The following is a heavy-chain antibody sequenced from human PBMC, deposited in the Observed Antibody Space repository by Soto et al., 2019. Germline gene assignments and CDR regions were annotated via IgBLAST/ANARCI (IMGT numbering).Heavy chain of an antibody. J-gene: IGHJ5*02. CDR2: LNTYGNT. V-gene: IGHV4-4*07. CDR3: GRESGETWDYEAS. Sequence: ETLSLTCTVSGGSISSYRWSWIRQPAGKGLEWIGRLNTYGNTHYNPSLKSRVTVSVDTSRNQFFLTLRSVTAADSAVYHCGRESGETWDYEASWGQGTPVTVSS. CDR1: GGSISSYR. D-gene: IGHD1-7*01.